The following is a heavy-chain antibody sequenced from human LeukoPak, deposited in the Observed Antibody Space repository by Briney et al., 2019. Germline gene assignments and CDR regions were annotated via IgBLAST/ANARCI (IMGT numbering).Heavy chain of an antibody. CDR1: GLTFSSYA. CDR3: ARDGYSYGHGYFDY. CDR2: ISGSGGST. J-gene: IGHJ4*02. D-gene: IGHD5-18*01. V-gene: IGHV3-23*01. Sequence: TGGSLRLSCAASGLTFSSYAMSWVRQAPGKGLEWVSGISGSGGSTHFADSVKGRFTISRDNSKNTLYLQMNSLRAEDTAVYYCARDGYSYGHGYFDYWGQGTLVTVSS.